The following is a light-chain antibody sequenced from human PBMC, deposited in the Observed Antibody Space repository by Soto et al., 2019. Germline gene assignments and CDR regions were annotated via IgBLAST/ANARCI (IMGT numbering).Light chain of an antibody. Sequence: EIVLTQSPATLSLSPGERATLSCRASQSVSSYLAWYQQKPGQAPRLLIYDASNRATGIPARFSASGSGTDFTLTISSLEPEDFAVYYWQQRSNWPVTFGQGTKVEIK. CDR3: QQRSNWPVT. CDR2: DAS. CDR1: QSVSSY. J-gene: IGKJ1*01. V-gene: IGKV3-11*01.